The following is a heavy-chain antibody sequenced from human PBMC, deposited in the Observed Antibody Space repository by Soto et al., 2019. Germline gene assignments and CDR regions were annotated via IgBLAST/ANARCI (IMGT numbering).Heavy chain of an antibody. Sequence: GGSLRLSCAASGFTFSSYAMTWVRQAPGKGLDWVSSITGSGGSTYYADSVKGRFTISRDNSKNTLYLQMNSLRAEDTAVYYCAKSTGGGSGSYYDPYTWGQGTLVTVSS. CDR3: AKSTGGGSGSYYDPYT. CDR1: GFTFSSYA. J-gene: IGHJ4*02. D-gene: IGHD3-10*01. CDR2: ITGSGGST. V-gene: IGHV3-23*01.